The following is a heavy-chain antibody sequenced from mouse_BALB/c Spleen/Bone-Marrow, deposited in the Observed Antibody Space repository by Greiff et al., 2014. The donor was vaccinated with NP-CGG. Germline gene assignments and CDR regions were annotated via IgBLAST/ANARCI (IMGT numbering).Heavy chain of an antibody. CDR1: GYTFTEYI. J-gene: IGHJ1*01. CDR2: FYPGSGSI. V-gene: IGHV1-62-2*01. D-gene: IGHD2-10*02. CDR3: ARHESYGNYLYFDV. Sequence: QVQLKQSGAGLVKPGGSVKLSCKASGYTFTEYIIHWGKQRAGQGLEGIGGFYPGSGSIKYNEKFKDKATLTADKSSSTVYMELSRLTSGDSAVYFCARHESYGNYLYFDVWGAGTTVTVSS.